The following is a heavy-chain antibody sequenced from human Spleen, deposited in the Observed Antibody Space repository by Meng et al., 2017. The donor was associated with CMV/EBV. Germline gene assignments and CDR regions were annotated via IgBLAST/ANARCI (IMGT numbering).Heavy chain of an antibody. V-gene: IGHV2-5*01. CDR1: GFSLSSSGVG. Sequence: CTCSGFSLSSSGVGVGWIRQPPGKALEWLALIYWNDDKRYSPSLKSRLTITKDTSKNQVVLTMTNMDPVDTATYYCAHRRDLYYFDYWGQGTLVTVSS. CDR3: AHRRDLYYFDY. J-gene: IGHJ4*02. CDR2: IYWNDDK.